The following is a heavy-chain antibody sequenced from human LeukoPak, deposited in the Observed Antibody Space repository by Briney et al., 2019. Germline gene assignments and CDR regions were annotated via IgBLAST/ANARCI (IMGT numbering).Heavy chain of an antibody. CDR2: FYHSGSA. Sequence: KPSETLSLTCTVSGYSISSGYYWGWIRQPPGKGLEWIGNFYHSGSAYYNPSLKSRVTISIDTSKNQFSLKLSSVTAADTAVYYCASSPYGDSYDSNTYKDTFDHWGQGTLVTVSS. CDR1: GYSISSGYY. D-gene: IGHD3-22*01. CDR3: ASSPYGDSYDSNTYKDTFDH. J-gene: IGHJ4*02. V-gene: IGHV4-38-2*02.